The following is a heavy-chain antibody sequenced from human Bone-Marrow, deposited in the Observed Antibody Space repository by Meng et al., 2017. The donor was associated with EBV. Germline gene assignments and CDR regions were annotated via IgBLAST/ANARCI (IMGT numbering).Heavy chain of an antibody. Sequence: QLQLQESGPGLVKPSXXXXLTCTVSGGSMSNTNDYWGWIRQPPGRGLEWIGSTYFSGNTYYNASLGSRVTMALDTSKNQLSLKLNSVTAADTAVYFCARDRQWFFDLWGRGTLVTVSS. V-gene: IGHV4-39*07. CDR1: GGSMSNTNDY. CDR3: ARDRQWFFDL. CDR2: TYFSGNT. J-gene: IGHJ2*01.